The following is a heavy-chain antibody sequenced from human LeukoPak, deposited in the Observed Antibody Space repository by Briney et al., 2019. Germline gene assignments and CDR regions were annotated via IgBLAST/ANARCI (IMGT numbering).Heavy chain of an antibody. J-gene: IGHJ4*02. D-gene: IGHD5-18*01. CDR3: ARGVLDTAMVRFDY. Sequence: SETLSLTCTVSGGSISSSTYSWTWIRQPAGKGLEWIGRIHSSGSTHYNPSLKSRVTISVDTSENHFSLNLSSVTAADTAVYFCARGVLDTAMVRFDYWGQGTLVTVSS. CDR1: GGSISSSTYS. CDR2: IHSSGST. V-gene: IGHV4-61*02.